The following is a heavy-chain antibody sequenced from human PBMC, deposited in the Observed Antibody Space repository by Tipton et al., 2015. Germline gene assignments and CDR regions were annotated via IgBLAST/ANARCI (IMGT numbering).Heavy chain of an antibody. CDR3: AREGHTGRGHSEQPSDFDY. D-gene: IGHD3-10*01. Sequence: SLRLSCAGSGFTFSSYWMSWVRQAPGTGLEWVANINQDGSEKYYVDSMKGRFTISRDNAKNSLYLQMYSLRVEDTAVFYCAREGHTGRGHSEQPSDFDYWGQGALVTVSS. CDR2: INQDGSEK. J-gene: IGHJ4*02. CDR1: GFTFSSYW. V-gene: IGHV3-7*01.